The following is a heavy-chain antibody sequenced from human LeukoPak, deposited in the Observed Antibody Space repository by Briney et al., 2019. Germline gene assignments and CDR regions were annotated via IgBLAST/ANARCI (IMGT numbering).Heavy chain of an antibody. CDR3: AGGPEKADFDF. V-gene: IGHV4-59*01. CDR2: IYSSGRT. Sequence: SETLSLTCTVSGGSISIYYWSWIRQSPGKGLQWIGYIYSSGRTNYNPPLKSRVSISVDKSNNQFSLNLRSVTAADTAVYYCAGGPEKADFDFWGQGTLVIVSS. D-gene: IGHD1-14*01. CDR1: GGSISIYY. J-gene: IGHJ4*02.